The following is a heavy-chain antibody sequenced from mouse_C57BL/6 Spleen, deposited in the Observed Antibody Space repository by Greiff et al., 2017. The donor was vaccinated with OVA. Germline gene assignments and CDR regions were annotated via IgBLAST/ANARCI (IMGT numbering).Heavy chain of an antibody. V-gene: IGHV10-1*01. CDR3: VSHTMITTDWYFDV. CDR1: GFSFNTYA. D-gene: IGHD2-4*01. J-gene: IGHJ1*03. Sequence: EVQLVESGGGLVQPKGSLKLSCAASGFSFNTYAMNWVRQAPGKGLEWVARIRSKSNNYATYYADSVKDRFTISRDDSESMLYLQMNNLKTEDTAMYYCVSHTMITTDWYFDVWGTGTTVTVSS. CDR2: IRSKSNNYAT.